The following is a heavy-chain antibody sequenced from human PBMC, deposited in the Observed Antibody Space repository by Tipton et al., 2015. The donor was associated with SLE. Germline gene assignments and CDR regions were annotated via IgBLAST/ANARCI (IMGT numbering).Heavy chain of an antibody. J-gene: IGHJ5*02. V-gene: IGHV3-30*02. CDR2: IRYNGSNQ. D-gene: IGHD6-6*01. Sequence: SLRLSCAASGITFNNYGMHWVRQAPGKGLEWVAFIRYNGSNQYYADSVKGRFTISRDNSKNALLLQINSLRVEDTAVYYCARGGASSKWLDPWGQGTLVTVSS. CDR3: ARGGASSKWLDP. CDR1: GITFNNYG.